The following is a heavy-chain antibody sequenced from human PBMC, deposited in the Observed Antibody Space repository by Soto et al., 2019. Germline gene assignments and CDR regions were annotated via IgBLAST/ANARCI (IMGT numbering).Heavy chain of an antibody. CDR2: IYHSGST. D-gene: IGHD3-10*01. J-gene: IGHJ5*02. CDR1: GGSISSGGYS. Sequence: QLQLQESGSGRVKPSQTLSLTCAVSGGSISSGGYSWSWIRQPPGKGLECIGYIYHSGSTYYNPSLKSRVTISVDRSKNQFSLKLSSVTAAXTAVXXCASXXPXXXGSXXYGFDPWGQGTLVTVSS. CDR3: ASXXPXXXGSXXYGFDP. V-gene: IGHV4-30-2*01.